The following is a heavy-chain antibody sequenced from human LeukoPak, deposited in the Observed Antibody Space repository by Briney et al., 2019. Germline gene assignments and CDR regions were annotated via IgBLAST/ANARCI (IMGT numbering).Heavy chain of an antibody. CDR3: ARGDYETHGFQTR. V-gene: IGHV7-4-1*02. D-gene: IGHD3-22*01. CDR2: INTNTGNP. CDR1: GYIFTSYV. Sequence: ASVKVSCKASGYIFTSYVLHWVRQAPGQGLEWMGWINTNTGNPTYAQGFTGRFVFSLDTSVSTAYLQISSLKADDTAMYYCARGDYETHGFQTRWGQGTLVTVSS. J-gene: IGHJ4*02.